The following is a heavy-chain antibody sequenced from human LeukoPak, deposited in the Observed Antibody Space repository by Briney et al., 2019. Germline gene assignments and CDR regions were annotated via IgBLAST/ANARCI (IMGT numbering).Heavy chain of an antibody. CDR3: ARDSAVGSSNYMDV. D-gene: IGHD6-6*01. CDR1: GYSISSGYY. J-gene: IGHJ6*03. V-gene: IGHV4-38-2*02. Sequence: SETLSLTCTVSGYSISSGYYWGWIRPPPGKGLEWIGSIYHSGSTYYHPSLKSRVTISVDTSKNQFSLKLSSVPAADTAVDYCARDSAVGSSNYMDVWGKGTTVTVSS. CDR2: IYHSGST.